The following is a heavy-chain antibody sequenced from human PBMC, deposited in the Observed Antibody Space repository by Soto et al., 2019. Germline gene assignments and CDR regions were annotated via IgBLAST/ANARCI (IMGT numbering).Heavy chain of an antibody. J-gene: IGHJ4*02. CDR1: GGNISSSSW. Sequence: TSETLSLTCAVSGGNISSSSWWSWVRQPPGKGLERIGEIYHNGSTNYNPSLKSRVTISVDKSKNQFSLKLSTVTAADTAVYYCLRAGSNDYSNCLPDYWGQGTLVTVSS. D-gene: IGHD4-4*01. CDR3: LRAGSNDYSNCLPDY. CDR2: IYHNGST. V-gene: IGHV4-4*02.